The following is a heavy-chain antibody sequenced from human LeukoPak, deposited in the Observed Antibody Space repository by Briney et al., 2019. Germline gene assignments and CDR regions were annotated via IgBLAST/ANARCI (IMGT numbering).Heavy chain of an antibody. CDR3: ARGGYSSGYYGNDAFDI. CDR2: IYYSGST. Sequence: SETLSLTCTVSGGSISSYYWSWIRQPPGKGLEWIGYIYYSGSTNYNPSLKSRVTISVDTSKNQFSLKLSSVTAADTAVYYCARGGYSSGYYGNDAFDIWGQGTMVTVSS. CDR1: GGSISSYY. J-gene: IGHJ3*02. D-gene: IGHD3-22*01. V-gene: IGHV4-59*12.